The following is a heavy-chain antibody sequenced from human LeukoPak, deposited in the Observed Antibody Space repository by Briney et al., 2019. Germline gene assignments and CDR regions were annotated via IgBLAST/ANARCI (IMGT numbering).Heavy chain of an antibody. J-gene: IGHJ4*02. V-gene: IGHV1-69*05. CDR2: IIPIFGTA. D-gene: IGHD3-9*01. Sequence: ASVKVSCKASGGTFSSYAISWVRQAPGQGLEWMGGIIPIFGTANYAQKFQGRVTITTDESTSTAYMELSSLRSEDAAVYYCARDESGLTGYYSYWGQGTLATVSS. CDR3: ARDESGLTGYYSY. CDR1: GGTFSSYA.